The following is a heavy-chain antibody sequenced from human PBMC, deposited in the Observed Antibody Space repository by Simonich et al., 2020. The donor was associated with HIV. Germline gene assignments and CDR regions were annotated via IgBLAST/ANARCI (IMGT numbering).Heavy chain of an antibody. CDR1: GGTFSSYV. D-gene: IGHD5-12*01. J-gene: IGHJ4*02. CDR2: IIARFATS. CDR3: ARGGYSNPYYFDY. Sequence: QVQLVQSGAEVKKPGSSVKVSCKASGGTFSSYVINWVRQAPGQGLEWMGGIIARFATSNYAQKCQGRVTITADESTSPAYMELSSLRSEDTAVYYCARGGYSNPYYFDYWGQGTLVTVSS. V-gene: IGHV1-69*13.